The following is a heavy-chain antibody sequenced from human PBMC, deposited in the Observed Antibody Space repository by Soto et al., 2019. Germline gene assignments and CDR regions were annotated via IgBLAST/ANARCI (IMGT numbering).Heavy chain of an antibody. J-gene: IGHJ4*02. CDR2: INPNSGNI. CDR3: ARGRASGSYYLLDD. CDR1: GHTFTSYD. V-gene: IGHV1-8*01. D-gene: IGHD3-10*01. Sequence: GXSVEVSCKASGHTFTSYDIDLVRQATGHGLEWMGWINPNSGNIGYAQKFQGRVTMTRDTAIRTAYMEVRRLRSDDTAVYYCARGRASGSYYLLDDWGQGTLVTVSS.